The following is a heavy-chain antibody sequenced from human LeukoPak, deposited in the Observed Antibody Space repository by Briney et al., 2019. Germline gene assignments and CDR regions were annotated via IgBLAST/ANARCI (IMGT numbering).Heavy chain of an antibody. J-gene: IGHJ4*02. CDR2: ISSNGGST. Sequence: PGGSLRLSCAASGFIFSSYAMHWVRQAPGKGLEYVSAISSNGGSTYYANSVKGRFTISRDNSKNTLYLQMGSLRAEDMAVYYCARDQSGSYPEYYFDYWGQGTLVTVSS. D-gene: IGHD1-26*01. V-gene: IGHV3-64*01. CDR3: ARDQSGSYPEYYFDY. CDR1: GFIFSSYA.